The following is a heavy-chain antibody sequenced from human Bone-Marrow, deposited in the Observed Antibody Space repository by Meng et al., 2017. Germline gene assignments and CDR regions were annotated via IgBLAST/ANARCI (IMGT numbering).Heavy chain of an antibody. Sequence: QVQLQQWGAGLLKPSETLSRTCVVSGGSFSDYYWSWIRQPPGKGLEWIGEINHSGSTNYNPSLESRATISVDTSQNNLSLKLSSVTAADSAVYYCARGPTTMAHDFDYWGQGTLVTVSS. V-gene: IGHV4-34*01. CDR3: ARGPTTMAHDFDY. CDR2: INHSGST. J-gene: IGHJ4*02. D-gene: IGHD4-11*01. CDR1: GGSFSDYY.